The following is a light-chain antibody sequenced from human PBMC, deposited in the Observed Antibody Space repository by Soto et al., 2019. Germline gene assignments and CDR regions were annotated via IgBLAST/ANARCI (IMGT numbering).Light chain of an antibody. CDR1: SSDVGGYNY. CDR2: DVI. V-gene: IGLV2-14*03. Sequence: QSVLTQPASVSGSPGQSITISCTGTSSDVGGYNYVSWYQQHPVKAPKLMIYDVIYRPSGVSNRFSGSKSANTASLTISGLQAEDEADYYCSSYASSSTWVFGGGTKLTVL. CDR3: SSYASSSTWV. J-gene: IGLJ3*02.